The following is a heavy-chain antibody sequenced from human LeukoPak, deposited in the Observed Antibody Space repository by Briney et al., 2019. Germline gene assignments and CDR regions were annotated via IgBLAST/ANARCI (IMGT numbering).Heavy chain of an antibody. CDR3: VTAGIVVITNPPLVGAFDI. V-gene: IGHV1-24*01. J-gene: IGHJ3*02. CDR2: FDPEDGET. D-gene: IGHD3-22*01. Sequence: ASVKVSCKVSGYTLTELSMHWVRQAPGKGLEWMGGFDPEDGETIYAQKFQGRVTMTEDTSTDTAYMELSSLRSEDTAVYYCVTAGIVVITNPPLVGAFDIWGQGTMVTVSS. CDR1: GYTLTELS.